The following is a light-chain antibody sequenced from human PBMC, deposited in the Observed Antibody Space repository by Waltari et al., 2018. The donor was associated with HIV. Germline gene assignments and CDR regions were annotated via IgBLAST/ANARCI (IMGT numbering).Light chain of an antibody. CDR1: QSVRRD. CDR2: EAS. Sequence: ELVLTQSPATLSLSPGERATLSCRASQSVRRDLAWYQHKPGQAPRLLIYEASNRATGIPARFSGSGSGTDFTLTISSLEPEDFAVYYCQQRSIWPPLTFGGGTKVEIK. J-gene: IGKJ4*01. V-gene: IGKV3-11*01. CDR3: QQRSIWPPLT.